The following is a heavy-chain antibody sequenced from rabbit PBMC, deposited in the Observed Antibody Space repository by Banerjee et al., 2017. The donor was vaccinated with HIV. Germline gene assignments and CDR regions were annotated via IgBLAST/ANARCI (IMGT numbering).Heavy chain of an antibody. CDR2: ISTSSGNT. CDR1: GIDFSSYYY. CDR3: AREEGSSYLFNL. D-gene: IGHD8-1*01. V-gene: IGHV1S40*01. Sequence: QSLEESGGGLVKPGGTLTLTCKASGIDFSSYYYMCWVRQAPGKGLEWIACISTSSGNTCYASWAKGRSTISKTSSTTVTLQMTSLTAADTATYFCAREEGSSYLFNLWGPGTLVTVS. J-gene: IGHJ4*01.